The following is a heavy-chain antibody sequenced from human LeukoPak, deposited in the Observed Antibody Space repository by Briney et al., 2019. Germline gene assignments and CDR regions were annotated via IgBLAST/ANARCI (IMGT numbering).Heavy chain of an antibody. J-gene: IGHJ5*02. D-gene: IGHD3-3*01. V-gene: IGHV3-23*01. Sequence: PGGSLRLSCAASGFTFNKNGMIWVRQAPGKGLEWVSAISGGGVTFYSDSVQGRFTISRDNSNNTLFLQMNSLRGEDTALYYCAKGDDCWSGYYGPWGQGTLVTVSS. CDR3: AKGDDCWSGYYGP. CDR1: GFTFNKNG. CDR2: ISGGGVT.